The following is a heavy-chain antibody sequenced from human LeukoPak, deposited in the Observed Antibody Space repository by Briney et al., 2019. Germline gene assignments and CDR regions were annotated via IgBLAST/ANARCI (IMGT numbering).Heavy chain of an antibody. J-gene: IGHJ4*02. V-gene: IGHV4-59*11. CDR1: GGSISSHY. CDR2: IYYGGST. D-gene: IGHD6-6*01. CDR3: ARVPLEYSSSYYFDY. Sequence: SETLSLTCTVSGGSISSHYWSWIRQPPGKGLEWIGYIYYGGSTNYNPSLKSRVTISVDTSKNQFSLKLSSVTAADTAVYYCARVPLEYSSSYYFDYWGQGTLVTVSS.